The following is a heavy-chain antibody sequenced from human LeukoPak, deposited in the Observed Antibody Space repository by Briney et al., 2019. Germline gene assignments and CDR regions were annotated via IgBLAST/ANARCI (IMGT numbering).Heavy chain of an antibody. D-gene: IGHD3-22*01. V-gene: IGHV3-48*03. Sequence: GGSLRLSCAASGFTFSSYEMNWVRQAPGKGLEWVSYISSSGSTIYYADSVRGRFTISRDNAKNSLYLQMNSLRAEDTAVYYCAGRYYYDSSGYYYLDYWGQGTLVTVSS. J-gene: IGHJ4*02. CDR1: GFTFSSYE. CDR3: AGRYYYDSSGYYYLDY. CDR2: ISSSGSTI.